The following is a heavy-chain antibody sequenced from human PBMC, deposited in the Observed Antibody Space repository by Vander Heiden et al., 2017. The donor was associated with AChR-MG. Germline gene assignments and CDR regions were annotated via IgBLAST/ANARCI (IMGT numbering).Heavy chain of an antibody. Sequence: EVQLLESGGGLVQPGGSLRLSCAASGFRFSSYDMSWVRPAPGKGLGWVAGIRGSGGSTYYADSVKGRLTISRDKSKNTLYLQMNSLRAEDTAVYYCAKGHRMITFGGVIAPFDYWGQGTLVTVSS. CDR3: AKGHRMITFGGVIAPFDY. J-gene: IGHJ4*02. V-gene: IGHV3-23*01. CDR1: GFRFSSYD. D-gene: IGHD3-16*02. CDR2: IRGSGGST.